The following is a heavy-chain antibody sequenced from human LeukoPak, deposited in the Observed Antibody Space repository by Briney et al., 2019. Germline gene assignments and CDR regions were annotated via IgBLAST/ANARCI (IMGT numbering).Heavy chain of an antibody. CDR1: GYSFTNYW. D-gene: IGHD2-15*01. J-gene: IGHJ1*01. CDR2: IYPGDSDI. V-gene: IGHV5-51*01. CDR3: ARPKSYCSGGICYPEYFHH. Sequence: GESLKISCKGSGYSFTNYWIGWVRQMPGKGLEWMGIIYPGDSDIRYSPSSQGQVTISADKSISTAYLQWSSLKASDTAMYYCARPKSYCSGGICYPEYFHHWGQGTLVTVSS.